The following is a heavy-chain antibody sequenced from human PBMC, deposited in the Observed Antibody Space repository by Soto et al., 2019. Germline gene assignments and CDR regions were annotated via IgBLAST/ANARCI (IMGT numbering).Heavy chain of an antibody. CDR2: IYYSGST. D-gene: IGHD6-6*01. CDR1: GGSVSSGSYY. V-gene: IGHV4-61*01. Sequence: SETLSLTCTVSGGSVSSGSYYWSWIRQPPGKGLEWIGYIYYSGSTNYNPSLKSRVTISVDTSKNQFSLKLSSVTAADTAVYYCARGEYSSSPVDYWGQGTLVTVSS. J-gene: IGHJ4*02. CDR3: ARGEYSSSPVDY.